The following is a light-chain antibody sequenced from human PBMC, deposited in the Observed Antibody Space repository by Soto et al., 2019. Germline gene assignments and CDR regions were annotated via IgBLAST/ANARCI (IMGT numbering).Light chain of an antibody. Sequence: EIVLTQSPATLSLSPGERATLSCRASQSVSSYLAWYQQKPGQAPRLLIYDASNRATCIPARFSGSGSGTDVTLTISSLEPEDFAVYYCQQRSNWWTFGQGTKVEIK. J-gene: IGKJ1*01. CDR2: DAS. CDR3: QQRSNWWT. V-gene: IGKV3-11*01. CDR1: QSVSSY.